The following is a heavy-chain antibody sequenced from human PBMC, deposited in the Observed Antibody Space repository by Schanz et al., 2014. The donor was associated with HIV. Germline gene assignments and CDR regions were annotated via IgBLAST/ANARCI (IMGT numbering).Heavy chain of an antibody. CDR3: VRHVNFLKTDF. Sequence: HVQLVQSGAEMKKPGASVKVSCKASGYTFTGYYIHWMRQAPGQGLEWMGWINPANGVTKYAQKFRDRVTLTRDTSISTLYMELTSLRSDDTAVYYCVRHVNFLKTDFWGQGTLVTVSS. J-gene: IGHJ4*02. V-gene: IGHV1-2*02. D-gene: IGHD3-3*01. CDR2: INPANGVT. CDR1: GYTFTGYY.